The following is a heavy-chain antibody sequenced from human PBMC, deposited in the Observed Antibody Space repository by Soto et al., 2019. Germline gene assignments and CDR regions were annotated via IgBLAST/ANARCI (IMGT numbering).Heavy chain of an antibody. Sequence: SETLSLTCTVSGGSISSSSYYWGWIRQPPGKGLEWIGSIYYSGSTYYNPSLKSRVTISVDTSKNQFSLKLSSVTAADTAVYYCARPNTDAFDIWGQGTMVTVSS. V-gene: IGHV4-39*01. D-gene: IGHD2-2*02. CDR2: IYYSGST. CDR1: GGSISSSSYY. CDR3: ARPNTDAFDI. J-gene: IGHJ3*02.